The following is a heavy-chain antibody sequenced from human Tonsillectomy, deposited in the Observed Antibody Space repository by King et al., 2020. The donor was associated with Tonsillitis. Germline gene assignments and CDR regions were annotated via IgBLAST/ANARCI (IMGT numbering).Heavy chain of an antibody. Sequence: QLVQSGAEVKKPGSSLKVSFRASGGIFSSYAISWVRQAPGQGLEWMDGITPILRTANRAQKFQGRLTISADESTSTAYMELSSLKSQDTAVYYCARGYGSGTYVYWGQGTLVTVSS. J-gene: IGHJ4*02. CDR2: ITPILRTA. D-gene: IGHD3-10*01. CDR1: GGIFSSYA. CDR3: ARGYGSGTYVY. V-gene: IGHV1-69*12.